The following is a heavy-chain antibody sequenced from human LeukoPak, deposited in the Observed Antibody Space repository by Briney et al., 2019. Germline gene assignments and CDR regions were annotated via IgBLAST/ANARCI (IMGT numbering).Heavy chain of an antibody. V-gene: IGHV3-30-3*01. CDR2: ISYDGSNK. Sequence: GGSLRLSCAASGFTFSSYAMHWVRQAPGKGLEWVAVISYDGSNKYYADSVKGRFTISRDNSKNTLYLQMNSLRAEDTAIYYCAKGDYGDYGIFASWGQGTLVTVSS. CDR1: GFTFSSYA. J-gene: IGHJ4*02. CDR3: AKGDYGDYGIFAS. D-gene: IGHD4-17*01.